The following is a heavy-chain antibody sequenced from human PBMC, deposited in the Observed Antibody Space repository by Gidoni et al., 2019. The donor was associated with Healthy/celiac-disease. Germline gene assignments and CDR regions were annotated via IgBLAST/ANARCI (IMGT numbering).Heavy chain of an antibody. CDR1: GGSFSGYY. CDR3: ARAPRYTIIGVVINYYFDY. Sequence: QVQLQQWGAGLLKPSETLSLTCAVYGGSFSGYYWSRIRQPPGKGLEWIGKINRSGSTNYDPSHKSGVTISVATSKNQFSRKLSSVTAADTAVDYCARAPRYTIIGVVINYYFDYWGQGTLATVSS. V-gene: IGHV4-34*01. CDR2: INRSGST. D-gene: IGHD3-3*01. J-gene: IGHJ4*02.